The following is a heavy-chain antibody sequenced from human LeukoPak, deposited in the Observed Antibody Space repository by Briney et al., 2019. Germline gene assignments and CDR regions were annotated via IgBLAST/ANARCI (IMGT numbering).Heavy chain of an antibody. D-gene: IGHD5-18*01. J-gene: IGHJ4*02. CDR1: GFTFSSYS. CDR2: ISSSSSYI. V-gene: IGHV3-21*01. Sequence: GGSLRLSCAASGFTFSSYSMNWVRQAPGKGLEWVSSISSSSSYIYYADSVKGRFTISRDNAKNSLYLQMNSLRAEDTAVYYCATLRPLKGVSYGHPGYFDYWGQGTLVTVSS. CDR3: ATLRPLKGVSYGHPGYFDY.